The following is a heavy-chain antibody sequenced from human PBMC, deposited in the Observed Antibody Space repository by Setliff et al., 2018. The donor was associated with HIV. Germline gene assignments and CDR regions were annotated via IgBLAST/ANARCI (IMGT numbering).Heavy chain of an antibody. J-gene: IGHJ3*02. CDR3: ARESLNLGELSSNPDASDI. CDR1: GGSISSGNHY. Sequence: SETLSLTCTVSGGSISSGNHYWAWIRQPAGKRLEWIGHMHASGSTYYNPSLNSRASISVDTSNSQVSLRLTSVTAADTAVYYCARESLNLGELSSNPDASDIWGQGTMVTVSS. V-gene: IGHV4-61*09. D-gene: IGHD3-16*02. CDR2: MHASGST.